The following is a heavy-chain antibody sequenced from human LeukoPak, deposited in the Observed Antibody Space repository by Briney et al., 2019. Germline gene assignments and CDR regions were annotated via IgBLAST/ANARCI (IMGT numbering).Heavy chain of an antibody. V-gene: IGHV4-38-2*02. Sequence: SETLSLTCTVSGYSISSGYYWGWIRQPPGKGLEWIGSIYHSGSTYYNPSLKSRVTISVDTSKNQFSLKLSSVTAADTAVYYCASGIAVACTWGQGTLVTVSS. D-gene: IGHD6-19*01. CDR3: ASGIAVACT. CDR1: GYSISSGYY. CDR2: IYHSGST. J-gene: IGHJ4*02.